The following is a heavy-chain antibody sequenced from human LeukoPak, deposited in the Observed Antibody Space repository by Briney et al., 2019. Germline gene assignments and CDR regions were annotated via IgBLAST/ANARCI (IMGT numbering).Heavy chain of an antibody. CDR2: IYHSGST. D-gene: IGHD2/OR15-2a*01. CDR1: GGSFNDYY. V-gene: IGHV4-34*01. CDR3: ARREVETTFLYYYYMDV. J-gene: IGHJ6*03. Sequence: SETLSLTCAVYGGSFNDYYWIWIRQPPGKGLELIGEIYHSGSTYYNPSLKSRVTISVDTSKNQFSLKVSSVTAADTAVYYCARREVETTFLYYYYMDVWGKGTTVTVSS.